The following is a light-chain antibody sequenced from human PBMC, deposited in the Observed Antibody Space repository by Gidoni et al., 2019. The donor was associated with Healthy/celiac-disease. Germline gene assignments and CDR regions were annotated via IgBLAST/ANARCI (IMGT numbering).Light chain of an antibody. CDR2: WAS. J-gene: IGKJ2*02. Sequence: DIVMTQSPDSLAVSLRERATIKCKSSQSVLYSSNNKNYLAWYQQKPGQPPKLLIYWASTRESGVPDRFTGSGSGTDFTLTIRNLQAEDVAVYYCQQYYSIRRTFGQGTKLEIK. CDR1: QSVLYSSNNKNY. V-gene: IGKV4-1*01. CDR3: QQYYSIRRT.